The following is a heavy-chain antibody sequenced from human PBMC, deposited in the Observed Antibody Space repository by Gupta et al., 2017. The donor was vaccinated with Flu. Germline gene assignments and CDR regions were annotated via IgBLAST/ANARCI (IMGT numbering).Heavy chain of an antibody. D-gene: IGHD6-19*01. Sequence: QVQLQQWGAGLLKPSETLSLTCAVYGGSFSGYYWSWIRQPPGKGLEWIGEINHSGSTNYNPSLKSRVTISVDTSKNQFSLKLSSVTAADTAVYYCARGREWLVLDAFDIWGQGTMVTVSS. J-gene: IGHJ3*02. CDR2: INHSGST. CDR3: ARGREWLVLDAFDI. V-gene: IGHV4-34*01. CDR1: GGSFSGYY.